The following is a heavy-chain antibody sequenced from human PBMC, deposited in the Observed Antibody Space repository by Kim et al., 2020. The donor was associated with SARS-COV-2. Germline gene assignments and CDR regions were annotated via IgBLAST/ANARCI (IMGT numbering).Heavy chain of an antibody. CDR3: VRDRGWGAVVTPYRYFDL. D-gene: IGHD3-22*01. CDR1: DGSIDTNF. CDR2: IDNSGST. Sequence: SETLSLTCTVSDGSIDTNFWSWIRQPPGKGLEWVGYIDNSGSTVYNYSLRRRVTISIDISKDKIYLRLNSVTAADTDTSYCVRDRGWGAVVTPYRYFDL. J-gene: IGHJ2*01. V-gene: IGHV4-59*01.